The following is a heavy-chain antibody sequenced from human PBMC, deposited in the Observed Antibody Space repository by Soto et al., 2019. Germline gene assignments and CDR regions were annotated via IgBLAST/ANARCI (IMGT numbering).Heavy chain of an antibody. CDR3: ARVWGRRDGYRTTYYFDY. D-gene: IGHD3-16*01. CDR1: GGSISSYY. V-gene: IGHV4-59*01. CDR2: IYYSGST. J-gene: IGHJ4*02. Sequence: QVQLQESGPGLVKPSETLSLTCTVSGGSISSYYWSWIRQPPGKGLEWIGYIYYSGSTNYNPSLKSRVTISVDTSKNQFSLKLSSVTAADTAVYYCARVWGRRDGYRTTYYFDYWGQGTLVTVSS.